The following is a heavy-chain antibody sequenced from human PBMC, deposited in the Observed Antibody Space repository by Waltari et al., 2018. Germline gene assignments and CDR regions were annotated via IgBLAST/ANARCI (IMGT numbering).Heavy chain of an antibody. CDR3: ARGGLTTQRRDVFDI. CDR2: IIPIFGTA. V-gene: IGHV1-69*05. J-gene: IGHJ3*02. Sequence: QVQLVQSGAEVKKPGSSVKVSCKASGGTFSSYAISWVRQAPGQGLEWMGGIIPIFGTANYAQKFQVSVTITTDESTITAYMERNSLRAEDTAVYYCARGGLTTQRRDVFDIWGQGTMVTVSS. CDR1: GGTFSSYA. D-gene: IGHD4-4*01.